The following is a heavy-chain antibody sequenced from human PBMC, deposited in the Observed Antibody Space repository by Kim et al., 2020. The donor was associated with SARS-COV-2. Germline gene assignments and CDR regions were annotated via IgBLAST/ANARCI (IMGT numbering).Heavy chain of an antibody. V-gene: IGHV3-48*02. CDR3: ARWTNYYYYYGMDV. J-gene: IGHJ6*02. Sequence: YADTVKGRLTISRDNAKNSLYLQLNSLRDEDTAVYYCARWTNYYYYYGMDVWGQGTTVTVSS.